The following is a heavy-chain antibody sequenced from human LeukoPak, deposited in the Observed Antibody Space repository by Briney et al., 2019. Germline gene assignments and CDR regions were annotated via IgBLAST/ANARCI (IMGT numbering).Heavy chain of an antibody. D-gene: IGHD2-15*01. J-gene: IGHJ4*02. V-gene: IGHV3-74*01. Sequence: GGSLRLSCAASGFTFSSYWMHWVRQAPGKGLVWVSRINSDGSSTSYADSVKGRFTISRDNAKNTLYLQMNRLRAEDTAVYYCARVGGRLYYFDYWGQGTLVTVSS. CDR2: INSDGSST. CDR3: ARVGGRLYYFDY. CDR1: GFTFSSYW.